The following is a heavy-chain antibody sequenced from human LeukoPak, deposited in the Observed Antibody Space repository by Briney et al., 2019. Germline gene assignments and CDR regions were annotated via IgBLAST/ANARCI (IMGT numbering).Heavy chain of an antibody. J-gene: IGHJ4*02. V-gene: IGHV3-33*06. Sequence: GGSLRLSCAASGFTFSSYGIHWVRQAPGKGLEWVTVISYDGDNKYYAASVKGRFTISRDNSKNTVYLQMNSLSAEDTAVYYCAKSQAYYYDSSGYLRYFDCWRQGTLVAVPS. CDR2: ISYDGDNK. D-gene: IGHD3-22*01. CDR1: GFTFSSYG. CDR3: AKSQAYYYDSSGYLRYFDC.